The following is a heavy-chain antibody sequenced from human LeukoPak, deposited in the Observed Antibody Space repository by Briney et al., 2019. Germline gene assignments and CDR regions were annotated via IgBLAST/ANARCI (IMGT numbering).Heavy chain of an antibody. V-gene: IGHV3-11*04. D-gene: IGHD1-26*01. J-gene: IGHJ6*03. CDR2: IGSTI. CDR1: GFSISDYY. CDR3: ARDRGIVGTTGYYYMDV. Sequence: PGGSLRLSCVASGFSISDYYMSWIRQPPGKGLEWVSYIGSTIYYADSVKGRFTISRDNAKNSLYLQMNSLRAEDTAVYYCARDRGIVGTTGYYYMDVWGKGTTVTVSS.